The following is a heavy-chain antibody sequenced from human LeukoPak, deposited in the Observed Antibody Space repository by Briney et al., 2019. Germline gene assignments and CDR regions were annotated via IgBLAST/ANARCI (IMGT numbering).Heavy chain of an antibody. D-gene: IGHD3-22*01. CDR1: GGSISSYY. J-gene: IGHJ3*02. Sequence: SETLSLTCTVSGGSISSYYWSWIRQPPGNGLEWIGYIYYSGSTNYNPSLKSRVTISVDTSKNQFSLKLSSVTAADTAVYYCARARTMIVAFVAFDIWGQGTMVTVSS. CDR2: IYYSGST. CDR3: ARARTMIVAFVAFDI. V-gene: IGHV4-59*01.